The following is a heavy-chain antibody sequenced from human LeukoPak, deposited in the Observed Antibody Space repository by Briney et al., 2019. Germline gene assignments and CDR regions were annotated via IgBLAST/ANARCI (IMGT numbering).Heavy chain of an antibody. CDR1: GGSISSDY. Sequence: SETLSLTCTVSGGSISSDYWSWIRQPPGKGLEWIGYIYYSGRTYYNPSLKSRITISLDTSKNQFSLKLSSVTAADTAVYYCARGFYSPHYWGQGTLVSVSS. D-gene: IGHD4-11*01. J-gene: IGHJ4*02. CDR2: IYYSGRT. CDR3: ARGFYSPHY. V-gene: IGHV4-59*01.